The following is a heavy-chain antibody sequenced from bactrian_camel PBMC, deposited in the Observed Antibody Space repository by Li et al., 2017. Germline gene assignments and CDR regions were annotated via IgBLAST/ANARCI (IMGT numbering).Heavy chain of an antibody. Sequence: HVQLVESGGGSAQAGGSLRLSCVGSGYTYSRNFIGWVRQAPGKEREGIASTYVITGSKYYASSVQGRFSISQDSAKNMLYLQMSSLKPEDTAVYYCAADPDRAVPMLKYKFKGQGTQVTVS. D-gene: IGHD1*01. J-gene: IGHJ4*01. CDR1: GYTYSRNF. V-gene: IGHV3S33*01. CDR2: TYVITGSK.